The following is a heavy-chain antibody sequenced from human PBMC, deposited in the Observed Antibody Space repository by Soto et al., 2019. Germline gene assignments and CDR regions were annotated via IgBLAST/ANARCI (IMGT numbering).Heavy chain of an antibody. CDR3: ARGFRDFWSGPYFDY. J-gene: IGHJ4*02. CDR2: ISSSSSTI. D-gene: IGHD3-3*01. CDR1: GFTFSSYS. V-gene: IGHV3-48*02. Sequence: PGGSLRLSCAASGFTFSSYSMNWVLQAPGKGLEWVSYISSSSSTIYYADSVKGLFTISRDNAKNSLYLQMNSLRDEDTAVYYCARGFRDFWSGPYFDYWGQGTLVTVSS.